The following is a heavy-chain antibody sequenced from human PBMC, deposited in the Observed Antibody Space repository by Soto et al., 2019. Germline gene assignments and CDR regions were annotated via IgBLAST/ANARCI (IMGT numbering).Heavy chain of an antibody. Sequence: PGGSLRLSCAASGFTFSSYSMNWVRQAPGKGLEWVSYISRSSSTIYYADSVKGRFTISRDNAKNSLYLQMNSLRAEDTAVYYCARDGSGYWYFDLWGRGTLVTVS. V-gene: IGHV3-48*01. CDR2: ISRSSSTI. D-gene: IGHD3-10*01. CDR1: GFTFSSYS. J-gene: IGHJ2*01. CDR3: ARDGSGYWYFDL.